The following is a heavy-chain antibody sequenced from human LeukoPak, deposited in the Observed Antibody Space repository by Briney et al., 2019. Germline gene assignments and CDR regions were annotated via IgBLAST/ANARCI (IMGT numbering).Heavy chain of an antibody. V-gene: IGHV4-34*01. CDR1: GGSFSGYY. J-gene: IGHJ4*02. CDR3: ARGGSGSWFHRARKDFDY. Sequence: SETLSLTCAVLGGSFSGYYWTWIRKPPGKGLEGIGEINHSGSTNYLPSPESRVTISVDPSKNQLALKLSCVAAGDTAVYYCARGGSGSWFHRARKDFDYWGQGTLVSVSS. CDR2: INHSGST. D-gene: IGHD6-13*01.